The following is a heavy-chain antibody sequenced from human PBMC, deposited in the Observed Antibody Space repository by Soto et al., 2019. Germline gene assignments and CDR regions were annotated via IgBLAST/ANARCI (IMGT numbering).Heavy chain of an antibody. CDR1: GGSISSGDYY. Sequence: PSETLSLTCTVSGGSISSGDYYWSWIRQPPGKGLEWIGYIYYSGSTYYNPSLKSRVTISVDTSKNQFSLKLGSVTAADTAVYYCARDTAMVSFHYWGQGTLVTVSS. CDR2: IYYSGST. D-gene: IGHD5-18*01. J-gene: IGHJ4*02. V-gene: IGHV4-30-4*01. CDR3: ARDTAMVSFHY.